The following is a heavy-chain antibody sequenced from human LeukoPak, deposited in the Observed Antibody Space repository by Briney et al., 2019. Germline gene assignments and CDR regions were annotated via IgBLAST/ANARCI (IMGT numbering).Heavy chain of an antibody. CDR1: GFTFSSYS. V-gene: IGHV3-21*01. J-gene: IGHJ4*02. Sequence: KPGGSLRLSGAASGFTFSSYSMNWVRQAPGKGLEWVSSISSSSSYIYYADSVKGRFTISRDNAKNSLYLQMNSLRAEDTAVYYCARDFYGDYPSRYFDYWGQGTLVTVSS. CDR2: ISSSSSYI. D-gene: IGHD4-17*01. CDR3: ARDFYGDYPSRYFDY.